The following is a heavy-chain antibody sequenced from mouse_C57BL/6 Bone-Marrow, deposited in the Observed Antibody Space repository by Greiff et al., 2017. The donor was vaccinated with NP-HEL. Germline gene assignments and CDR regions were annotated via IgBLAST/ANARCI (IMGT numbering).Heavy chain of an antibody. CDR2: IHPNSGST. D-gene: IGHD2-1*01. Sequence: QVQLQQPGAELVKPGASVKLSCKASGYTFTSYWMHWVKRRPGQGLEWIGMIHPNSGSTNYNEKFKSKATLTVDKSSSTAYMQLSSLTSEDSAVYYCARRTYYGNSYYFDYWGQGTTLTVSS. CDR3: ARRTYYGNSYYFDY. CDR1: GYTFTSYW. V-gene: IGHV1-64*01. J-gene: IGHJ2*01.